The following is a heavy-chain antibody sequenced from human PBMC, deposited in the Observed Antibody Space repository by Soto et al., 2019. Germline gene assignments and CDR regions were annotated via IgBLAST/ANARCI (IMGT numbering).Heavy chain of an antibody. Sequence: QVQLVESGGGVVHPERSLRLSCAASGFTFSRSAMHWVRQAPGKGLEWVAVISYDGNDKFYADSVKGRFTISRDNSKSTLNLERTRLRVEDKAVYYCAREGHGDSFNDCWGQGTLVTVSS. CDR3: AREGHGDSFNDC. CDR1: GFTFSRSA. V-gene: IGHV3-30-3*01. CDR2: ISYDGNDK. D-gene: IGHD4-17*01. J-gene: IGHJ4*02.